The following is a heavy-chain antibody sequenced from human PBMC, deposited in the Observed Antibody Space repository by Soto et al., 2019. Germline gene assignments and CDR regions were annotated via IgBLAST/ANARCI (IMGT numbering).Heavy chain of an antibody. Sequence: SETLSLTCTVSGGSISSYRWSWIRQPPGEGLEWIGSIYYSGNTNYNPSLKSRVTISADTSKNEFSLRLRSVTTADTAVFYCARGQFNILTGYYIDFWGQGTLVTVSS. CDR2: IYYSGNT. CDR3: ARGQFNILTGYYIDF. V-gene: IGHV4-59*12. CDR1: GGSISSYR. J-gene: IGHJ4*02. D-gene: IGHD3-9*01.